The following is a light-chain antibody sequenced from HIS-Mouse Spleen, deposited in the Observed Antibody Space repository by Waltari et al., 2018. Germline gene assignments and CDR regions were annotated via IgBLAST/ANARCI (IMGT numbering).Light chain of an antibody. CDR1: ALPKKY. CDR3: SSYTSSSTYV. CDR2: DVS. J-gene: IGLJ1*01. Sequence: LTQPPSVSVSPGQTARITCSGDALPKKYAYWYQQHPGKAPKLMIYDVSNRPSGVSNRFSGSKSGNTASLTISGLQAEDEADYYCSSYTSSSTYVFGTGTKVTVL. V-gene: IGLV2-14*03.